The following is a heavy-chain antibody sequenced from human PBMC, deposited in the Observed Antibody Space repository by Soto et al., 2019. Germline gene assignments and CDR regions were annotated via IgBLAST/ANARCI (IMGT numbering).Heavy chain of an antibody. V-gene: IGHV3-15*01. CDR1: GVTFSNVW. CDR2: IKSNAYGGTI. J-gene: IGHJ4*02. CDR3: TTGLRWFGEF. Sequence: EVQLVESGGGLVIPGGSLRLSCAASGVTFSNVWVTWVRQAPGRGLEWVGRIKSNAYGGTIDYAAPVKGRFTISRDDSRNTVSLQMSSLKTEDTAVYHCTTGLRWFGEFWGQGSRVTVSS. D-gene: IGHD3-10*01.